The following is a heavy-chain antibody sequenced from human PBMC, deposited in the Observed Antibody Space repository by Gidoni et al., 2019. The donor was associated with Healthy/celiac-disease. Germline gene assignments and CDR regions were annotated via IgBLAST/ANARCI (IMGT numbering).Heavy chain of an antibody. D-gene: IGHD2-21*01. Sequence: QVQLQQWGAGLLKPSETLSLTCAVYGGSFSGYYWSWIRQPPGKGLEWIGEINHSGSTNYNPSLKSRVTISVDTSKNQFSLKLSSVTDADTAVYYCARGWWGWLQPSRFDYWGQGTLVTVSS. V-gene: IGHV4-34*01. CDR2: INHSGST. CDR1: GGSFSGYY. CDR3: ARGWWGWLQPSRFDY. J-gene: IGHJ4*02.